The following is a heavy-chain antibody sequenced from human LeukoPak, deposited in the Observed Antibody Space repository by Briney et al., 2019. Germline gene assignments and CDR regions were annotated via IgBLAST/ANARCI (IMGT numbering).Heavy chain of an antibody. V-gene: IGHV3-30*04. Sequence: GKSLTLSCVVSGFNFDNFAMHWVRQPLGRGLEWVAVISHDGRTKYYADSMKGRITISRDNSKNTLFLQMNNLRSEDTAVYFCARPSPPGDGYNPPDHWGQGTLVTVSS. J-gene: IGHJ4*02. D-gene: IGHD5-24*01. CDR2: ISHDGRTK. CDR1: GFNFDNFA. CDR3: ARPSPPGDGYNPPDH.